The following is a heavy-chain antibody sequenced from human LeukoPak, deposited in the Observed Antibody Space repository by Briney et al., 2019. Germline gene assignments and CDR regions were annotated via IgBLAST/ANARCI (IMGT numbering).Heavy chain of an antibody. CDR2: ISYSGSS. Sequence: SETLSLTCTVSGGSFRSYYWSWIRLPPGKGLEWIGFISYSGSSTYNPSLRSRVTISVDTSKNQVSLRLGSVTATDTAVYYCARDTQDYGMDVWGQGTTVTVSS. CDR3: ARDTQDYGMDV. CDR1: GGSFRSYY. J-gene: IGHJ6*02. V-gene: IGHV4-59*12.